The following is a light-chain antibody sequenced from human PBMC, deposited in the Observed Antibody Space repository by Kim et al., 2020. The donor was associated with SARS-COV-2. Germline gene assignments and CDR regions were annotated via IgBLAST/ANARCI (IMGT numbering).Light chain of an antibody. CDR1: SGNSNYF. Sequence: SGKLTCTLSSGNSNYFIAWHQQQPGKAPRFLMKVEGSGSYNKGGGVPDRFSGSRSGADRYLIISNLHSEDEADYYCETWDSNIQVFGGGTQLTVL. V-gene: IGLV4-60*03. CDR3: ETWDSNIQV. J-gene: IGLJ3*02. CDR2: VEGSGSY.